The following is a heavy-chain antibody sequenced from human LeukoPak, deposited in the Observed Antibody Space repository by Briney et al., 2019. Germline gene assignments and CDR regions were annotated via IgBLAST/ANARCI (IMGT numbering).Heavy chain of an antibody. D-gene: IGHD4-17*01. Sequence: GGSLRLSCAASGFSFSDYYMSWIRQAPGKGLEWVSSISTTRSYIYYADSVKGRFTISRDNAKNSLYLQMNSLRAEDTAVYYCARDIYGDNYFDYWGQGTLVTVSS. CDR2: ISTTRSYI. CDR1: GFSFSDYY. V-gene: IGHV3-11*06. J-gene: IGHJ4*02. CDR3: ARDIYGDNYFDY.